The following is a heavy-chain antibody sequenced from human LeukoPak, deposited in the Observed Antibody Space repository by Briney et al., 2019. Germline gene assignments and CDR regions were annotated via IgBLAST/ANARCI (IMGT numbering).Heavy chain of an antibody. V-gene: IGHV4-39*01. Sequence: SETLSLTCTVSGGSISSSSYYWGWLRQPPGRGLEWVGSIYYSGSTYYNPSLKSRVTISVDTSKNQFSLKLSSVTAADTAVYYCVGYDFWSGYHDAFDIWGQGTMVTVSS. D-gene: IGHD3-3*01. CDR2: IYYSGST. J-gene: IGHJ3*02. CDR1: GGSISSSSYY. CDR3: VGYDFWSGYHDAFDI.